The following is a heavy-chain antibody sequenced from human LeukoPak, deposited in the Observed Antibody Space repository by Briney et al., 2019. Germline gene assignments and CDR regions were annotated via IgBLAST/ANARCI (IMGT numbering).Heavy chain of an antibody. CDR3: AGNSAIVVVPAAIVTDY. Sequence: GGSLRLSCAASGITFSSYTMNWVRQAPGKGLEWVSYISSRSSTVYYTDSVKGRFTISRDNAKNSLYLQMNSLRAEDTAVYYCAGNSAIVVVPAAIVTDYWGQGTLVTVSS. CDR1: GITFSSYT. V-gene: IGHV3-48*01. J-gene: IGHJ4*02. CDR2: ISSRSSTV. D-gene: IGHD2-2*01.